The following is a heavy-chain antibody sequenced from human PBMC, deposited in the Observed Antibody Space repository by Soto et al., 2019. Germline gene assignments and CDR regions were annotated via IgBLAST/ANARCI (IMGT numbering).Heavy chain of an antibody. CDR3: ARGPGYCSGGSCYSIYGMDV. J-gene: IGHJ6*02. CDR1: GYTFTSTW. V-gene: IGHV1-46*01. CDR2: INPYGGAA. Sequence: ASVKVSCKASGYTFTSTWMHWVRQAPGQGLEWMGIINPYGGAATYAEKFQGRVTMTRDTSTSTVYMELSSLRSEDTAVYYCARGPGYCSGGSCYSIYGMDVWGQGTTVTVSS. D-gene: IGHD2-15*01.